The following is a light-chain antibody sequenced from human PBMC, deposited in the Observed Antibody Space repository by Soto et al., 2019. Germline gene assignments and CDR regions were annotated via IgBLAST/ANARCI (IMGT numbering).Light chain of an antibody. CDR1: TSDVGGYNY. J-gene: IGLJ1*01. Sequence: QSALTQPASVSGSPGQSITISCTGTTSDVGGYNYVSWFQQHPGKAPKLIIYDVSDRPSGVSNRFSGSKSGNTDSLTISGLQAEYEADYFCSSYTSSTTPYVFGTGTKVTVL. V-gene: IGLV2-14*01. CDR3: SSYTSSTTPYV. CDR2: DVS.